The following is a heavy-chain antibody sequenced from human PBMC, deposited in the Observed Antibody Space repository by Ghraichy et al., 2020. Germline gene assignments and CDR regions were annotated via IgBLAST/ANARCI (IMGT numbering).Heavy chain of an antibody. J-gene: IGHJ6*02. V-gene: IGHV4-34*01. CDR2: VNHSGST. Sequence: SETLSLTCAVYGESLSGYYWSCIRQPPGKGLEWNGEVNHSGSTNYNPSLKSRVTISVDTSKNQFSLQLSSVTAADTAVYYCARGYDTPLYGMDVWGQGTTVTVSS. CDR3: ARGYDTPLYGMDV. D-gene: IGHD3-22*01. CDR1: GESLSGYY.